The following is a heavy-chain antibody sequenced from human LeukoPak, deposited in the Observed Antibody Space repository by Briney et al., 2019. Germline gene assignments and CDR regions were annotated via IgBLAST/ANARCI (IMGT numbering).Heavy chain of an antibody. J-gene: IGHJ4*02. CDR2: ISSSSSYI. D-gene: IGHD3-22*01. Sequence: GGSLTLSCAASGFTFSSYSMNWVRQAPGKGLEWVSSISSSSSYIYYADSVKGRFTISRDNAKNSLYLQMNSLRAEDTAVYYCARDFEYYDSSGYYLAFDYWGQGPLVTVSS. V-gene: IGHV3-21*01. CDR3: ARDFEYYDSSGYYLAFDY. CDR1: GFTFSSYS.